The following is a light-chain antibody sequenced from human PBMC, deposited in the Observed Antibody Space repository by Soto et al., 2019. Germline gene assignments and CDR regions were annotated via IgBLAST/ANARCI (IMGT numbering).Light chain of an antibody. CDR3: QQYNSYPYT. CDR2: DTS. J-gene: IGKJ2*01. CDR1: QSISSW. V-gene: IGKV1-5*01. Sequence: DIQMTHSPSTLSASVGGRVTITCRASQSISSWLAWYQQKPGKAPKLLIYDTSSLESGVPSRFSGSGSGTEFTLTISSLQPDDFATYYCQQYNSYPYTVDQGTKVYIK.